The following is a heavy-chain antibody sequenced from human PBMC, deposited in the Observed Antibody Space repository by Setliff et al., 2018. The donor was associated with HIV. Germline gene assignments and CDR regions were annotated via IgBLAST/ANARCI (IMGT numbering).Heavy chain of an antibody. J-gene: IGHJ6*02. D-gene: IGHD3-10*01. V-gene: IGHV3-33*01. CDR1: GSTFSSHG. Sequence: PGGSLRLSCAASGSTFSSHGMHWVRQAPGKGLEWVAVIWYDGSNKYYADSVKGRFTISRDNSKNTLYLQMNSLRAEDTAVYYCARSVIGYYYYGMDVWGQGTLVTVSS. CDR2: IWYDGSNK. CDR3: ARSVIGYYYYGMDV.